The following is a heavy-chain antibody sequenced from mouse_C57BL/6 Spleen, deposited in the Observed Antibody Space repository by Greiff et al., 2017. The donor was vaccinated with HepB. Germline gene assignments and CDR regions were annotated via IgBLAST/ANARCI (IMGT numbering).Heavy chain of an antibody. CDR2: INPNYGTT. Sequence: VQLKESGPELVKPGASVKISCKASGYSFTDYNMNWVKQSNGKSLEWIGVINPNYGTTSYNQKFKGKATLTVDQSSSTAYMQLNSLTSEDSAVYYCARREQGKNDYAMDYWGQGTSVTVSS. J-gene: IGHJ4*01. CDR3: ARREQGKNDYAMDY. V-gene: IGHV1-39*01. CDR1: GYSFTDYN.